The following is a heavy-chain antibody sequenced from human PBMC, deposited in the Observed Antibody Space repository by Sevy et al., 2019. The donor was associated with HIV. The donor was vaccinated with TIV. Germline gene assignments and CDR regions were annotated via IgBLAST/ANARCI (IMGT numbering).Heavy chain of an antibody. V-gene: IGHV3-48*02. D-gene: IGHD6-25*01. CDR3: AREGNRERQTIPLDS. Sequence: GGSLRLSCAASGFRFNYHNMNWVRQAPGKGLEWISYISNSGSTTYVADSVRGRFTISRDNAKNSLFLEMDNLTDEDTAVYYWAREGNRERQTIPLDSWGRGIQVTVSS. CDR2: ISNSGSTT. J-gene: IGHJ4*02. CDR1: GFRFNYHN.